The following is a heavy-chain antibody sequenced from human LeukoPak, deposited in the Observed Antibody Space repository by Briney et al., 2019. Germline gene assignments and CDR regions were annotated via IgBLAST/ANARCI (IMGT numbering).Heavy chain of an antibody. CDR2: ISSSGTVI. J-gene: IGHJ4*02. Sequence: GGSLRLSCAAAGFAFSSHSMNWVRQTPGKGLEWVSYISSSGTVIYYADSVRGRFTISRDIAKSSLFLQMNSLRAEDTAVYFCARLTGTSSPGVDYWGQGTLVTVSS. CDR1: GFAFSSHS. CDR3: ARLTGTSSPGVDY. D-gene: IGHD1-14*01. V-gene: IGHV3-48*01.